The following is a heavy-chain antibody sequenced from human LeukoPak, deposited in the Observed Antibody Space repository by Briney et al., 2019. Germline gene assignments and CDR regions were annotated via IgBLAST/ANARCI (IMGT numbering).Heavy chain of an antibody. Sequence: GGSLRLSCAASGFTFDDYAMHWVRHAPGKGLEWVSGISWNSGSIGYADSVKGRFTISRDNAKNSLYLQMNSLRAEDTAVYYCAREGGVVVPDAFDIWGQGTMVTVSS. D-gene: IGHD3-22*01. J-gene: IGHJ3*02. CDR2: ISWNSGSI. V-gene: IGHV3-9*01. CDR1: GFTFDDYA. CDR3: AREGGVVVPDAFDI.